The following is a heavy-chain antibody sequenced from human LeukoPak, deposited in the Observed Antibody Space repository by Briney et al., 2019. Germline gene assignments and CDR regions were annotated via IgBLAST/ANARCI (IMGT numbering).Heavy chain of an antibody. CDR1: GYFFRDYY. CDR2: INPSSGDA. D-gene: IGHD4-23*01. Sequence: ASVKASCKASGYFFRDYYMHWVRQAPGQGLEWMGWINPSSGDANYAQKFQGRVTMTSDTSISTAYLELNRLRADDTAIYFCARDVHDYGGNSGFDYWGQGSLVIVSS. J-gene: IGHJ4*01. V-gene: IGHV1-2*02. CDR3: ARDVHDYGGNSGFDY.